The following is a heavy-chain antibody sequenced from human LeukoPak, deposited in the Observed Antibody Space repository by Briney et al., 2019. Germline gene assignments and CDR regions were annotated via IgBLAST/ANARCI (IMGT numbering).Heavy chain of an antibody. Sequence: SATLSLTCTVSGGSSSSYYWSWIRQPAGKGLEWIGRMYTSGETNYNPTLKSRITISLDTSKNQFSLRLSSVTAADTAVYYCAAGSQSTALIKWGQGTLVTVSS. D-gene: IGHD5-18*01. V-gene: IGHV4-4*07. J-gene: IGHJ4*02. CDR3: AAGSQSTALIK. CDR2: MYTSGET. CDR1: GGSSSSYY.